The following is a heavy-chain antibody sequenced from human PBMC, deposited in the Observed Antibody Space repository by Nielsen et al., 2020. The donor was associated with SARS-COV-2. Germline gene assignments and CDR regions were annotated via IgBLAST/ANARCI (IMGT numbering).Heavy chain of an antibody. J-gene: IGHJ6*02. CDR2: IYYSGST. CDR1: GGSISSSSYY. D-gene: IGHD3-3*01. V-gene: IGHV4-39*01. CDR3: ACWYYDFWSGSDYYYGMDV. Sequence: SETLSLTCTVSGGSISSSSYYWGWIRQPPGKGLEWIGSIYYSGSTYYNPSLKSRVTISVDTSKNQFSLKLSSVTAADTAVYYCACWYYDFWSGSDYYYGMDVWGQGTTVTVSS.